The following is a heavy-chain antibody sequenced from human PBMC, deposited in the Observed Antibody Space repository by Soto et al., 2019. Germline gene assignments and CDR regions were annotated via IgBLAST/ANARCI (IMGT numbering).Heavy chain of an antibody. V-gene: IGHV3-30*18. D-gene: IGHD3-22*01. CDR1: GFSFSNYG. CDR3: VKAQERSAQYFAVVITAFDF. Sequence: QVHLVESGGGVVQPGRSLRLSCEGSGFSFSNYGIHWVRQAPGKGLEWVAVISHDGNSHHLADSVRGRFTISRDNSKNTVCLDMTSLRREDSAVYHCVKAQERSAQYFAVVITAFDFWGQGAMVTVSS. CDR2: ISHDGNSH. J-gene: IGHJ3*01.